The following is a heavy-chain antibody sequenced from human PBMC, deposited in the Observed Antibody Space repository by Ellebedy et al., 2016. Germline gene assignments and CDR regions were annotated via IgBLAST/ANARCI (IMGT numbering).Heavy chain of an antibody. D-gene: IGHD6-13*01. Sequence: SLKISXAASGFTFGNFAMHWVRQVPGKGLEWVSGITWSGGSIDQADSVEGRFTISRDNSKNTLFLQMNSLRAEDTAVYYCASGASGLHREIRIAASDYWGQGTLVTVST. CDR1: GFTFGNFA. CDR2: ITWSGGSI. CDR3: ASGASGLHREIRIAASDY. V-gene: IGHV3-9*01. J-gene: IGHJ4*02.